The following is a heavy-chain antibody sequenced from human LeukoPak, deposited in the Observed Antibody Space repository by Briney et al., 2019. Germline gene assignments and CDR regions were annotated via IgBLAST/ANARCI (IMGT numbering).Heavy chain of an antibody. Sequence: GGSLSLSCAASGFTFSSYAMSWVRQAPGKGLEWVSDISGSGGSTYYADSVKGRFTLSRDNSKNTLYLQMNSLRAEDTAVYYCAKDLELSKLVFDYWGQGTLVTVSS. CDR1: GFTFSSYA. J-gene: IGHJ4*02. CDR3: AKDLELSKLVFDY. V-gene: IGHV3-23*01. D-gene: IGHD3-16*02. CDR2: ISGSGGST.